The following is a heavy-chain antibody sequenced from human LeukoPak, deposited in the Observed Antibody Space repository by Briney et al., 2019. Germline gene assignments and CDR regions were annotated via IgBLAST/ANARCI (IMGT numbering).Heavy chain of an antibody. J-gene: IGHJ6*02. Sequence: GGSLRLSCAASASSFSIYSMNWVRQAPGKGLEWVSSITSSSSYIYYADSVKGRFTISRDNAKNSLYLQMNSLRVEDTAIYYCARSDSNSYGYYYYYGMDVWGQGTTVTVSS. CDR2: ITSSSSYI. V-gene: IGHV3-21*01. CDR3: ARSDSNSYGYYYYYGMDV. D-gene: IGHD5-18*01. CDR1: ASSFSIYS.